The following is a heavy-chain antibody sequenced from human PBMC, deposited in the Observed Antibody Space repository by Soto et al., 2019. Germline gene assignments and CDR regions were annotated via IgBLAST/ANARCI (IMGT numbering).Heavy chain of an antibody. V-gene: IGHV3-7*01. J-gene: IGHJ4*02. D-gene: IGHD6-19*01. CDR1: GFSFSSHL. CDR3: ARDSSDWSRDY. Sequence: PRGPLRLSCAASGFSFSSHLRTWVRQSPGKGLVWVANINGDGSEAYYVDSVKGRFTVSRDNTKNSVYLQMNSLGVEDTAVYYCARDSSDWSRDYWGQGTLVTVSS. CDR2: INGDGSEA.